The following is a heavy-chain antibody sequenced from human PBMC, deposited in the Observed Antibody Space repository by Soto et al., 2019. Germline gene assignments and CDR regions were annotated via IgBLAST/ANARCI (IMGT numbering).Heavy chain of an antibody. J-gene: IGHJ6*04. V-gene: IGHV3-15*01. Sequence: EVQLVESGGGLVKPGGSLRLSCAASGFTFANAWMSWVRQAPGKGLEWVGRVKSNSDGGTTDYAAPVEGRFTISRDDSKNTLYLQMNSLEIEDTAIYYCNTCSRGNCYGPVDAWGKGAAVTVSS. D-gene: IGHD2-15*01. CDR1: GFTFANAW. CDR2: VKSNSDGGTT. CDR3: NTCSRGNCYGPVDA.